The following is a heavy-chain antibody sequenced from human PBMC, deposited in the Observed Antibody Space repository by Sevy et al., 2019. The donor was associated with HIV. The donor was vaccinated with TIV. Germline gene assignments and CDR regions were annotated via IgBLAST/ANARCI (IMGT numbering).Heavy chain of an antibody. J-gene: IGHJ4*02. V-gene: IGHV3-30-3*01. CDR2: LSYDGSTK. Sequence: GGSLRLSCAASGFSFSAHAMHWVSQGPGKGLEWVALLSYDGSTKNYADSVKGRFTISRDNSKNTLYLQMDSLRTEDTAVYYCAREGGYSINWSPFYWGQGTLVTVSS. CDR1: GFSFSAHA. D-gene: IGHD1-20*01. CDR3: AREGGYSINWSPFY.